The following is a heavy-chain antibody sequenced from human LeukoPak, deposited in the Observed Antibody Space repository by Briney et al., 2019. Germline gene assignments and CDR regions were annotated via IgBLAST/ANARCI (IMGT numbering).Heavy chain of an antibody. CDR3: AADPAGGMYYFDY. D-gene: IGHD1-26*01. CDR1: GFTFTSSA. V-gene: IGHV1-58*02. Sequence: GASVKVSCKASGFTFTSSAMQWVRQARGQRLEWIGWIVVGSGNTNYAQKFQERVTITRDMSTSTAYMELSSLRSEDTAVYYCAADPAGGMYYFDYWGQGTLVTVSS. J-gene: IGHJ4*02. CDR2: IVVGSGNT.